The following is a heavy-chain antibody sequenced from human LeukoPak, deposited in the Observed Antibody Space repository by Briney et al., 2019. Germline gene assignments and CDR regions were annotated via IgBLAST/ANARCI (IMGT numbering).Heavy chain of an antibody. CDR3: ARRHYDSLTANSWFDP. CDR1: GYSFSAYY. D-gene: IGHD3-9*01. J-gene: IGHJ5*02. CDR2: IDPSDSYN. V-gene: IGHV5-10-1*01. Sequence: GESPRISCEASGYSFSAYYITWVRQMPGKGLEWMGRIDPSDSYNIYSPSFQGHVTISADKSINTAYLQWNSLRASDTATYYCARRHYDSLTANSWFDPWGQGTLVTVSS.